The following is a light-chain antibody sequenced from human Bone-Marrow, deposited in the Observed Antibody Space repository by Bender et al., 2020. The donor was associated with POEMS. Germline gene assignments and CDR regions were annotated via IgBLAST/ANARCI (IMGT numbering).Light chain of an antibody. J-gene: IGLJ1*01. V-gene: IGLV2-14*02. Sequence: QSALTQAASVSGSPGQSITISCTGASSDFGPYNLVSWYQHHPGKAPKLMIYEVFKRPSGVSNRFSGSKSGNTASLTISGLQAEDEADYYCSSYTTSNAGVFGTGTKVTVL. CDR2: EVF. CDR1: SSDFGPYNL. CDR3: SSYTTSNAGV.